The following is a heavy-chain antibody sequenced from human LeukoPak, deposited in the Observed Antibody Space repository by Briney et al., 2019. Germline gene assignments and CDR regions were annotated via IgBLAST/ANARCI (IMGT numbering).Heavy chain of an antibody. D-gene: IGHD2-2*01. Sequence: ASVKVSCKASGYTFTSYDINWVRQATGQGLEWMGWMNPNSGNTGYAQKFQGRVTMTRDTSISTAYMELSRLRSDDTAVYYCARVYCSSTSCYVFRYWGQGTLVTVSS. CDR2: MNPNSGNT. J-gene: IGHJ4*02. CDR1: GYTFTSYD. V-gene: IGHV1-8*01. CDR3: ARVYCSSTSCYVFRY.